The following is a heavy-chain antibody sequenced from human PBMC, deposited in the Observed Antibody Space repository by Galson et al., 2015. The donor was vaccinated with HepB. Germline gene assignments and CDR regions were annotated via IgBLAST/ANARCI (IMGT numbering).Heavy chain of an antibody. CDR2: INHSGRT. D-gene: IGHD2-2*01. Sequence: GAPSPTLAVYGGALRGASWTWVSPTPAGGGGGGGGINHSGRTNYNPSLRSRVTIFVATSKKQFSLKMNSVTAADTAIYYCAALTDQSWLDPWGQGTLVTVPS. CDR1: GGALRGAS. V-gene: IGHV4-34*01. CDR3: AALTDQSWLDP. J-gene: IGHJ5*02.